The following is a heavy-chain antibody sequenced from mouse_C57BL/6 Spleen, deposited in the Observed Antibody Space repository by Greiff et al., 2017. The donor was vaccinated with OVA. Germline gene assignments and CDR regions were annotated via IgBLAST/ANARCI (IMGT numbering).Heavy chain of an antibody. CDR2: IDPETGGT. D-gene: IGHD2-4*01. CDR1: GYTFTDYE. V-gene: IGHV1-15*01. Sequence: QVQLQQSGAELVRPGASVTLSCKASGYTFTDYEMHWVKQTPVHGLEWIGAIDPETGGTAYNQKFKGKAILTADKSSSTAYMELRSLTSEDSAVSYCTRARVYDYFAYWGQRTLVTVSA. CDR3: TRARVYDYFAY. J-gene: IGHJ3*01.